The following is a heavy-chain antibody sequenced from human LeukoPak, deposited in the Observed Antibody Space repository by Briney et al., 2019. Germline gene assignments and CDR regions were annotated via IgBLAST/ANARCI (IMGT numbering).Heavy chain of an antibody. CDR3: AKERLRMSWENYDILTTVDY. D-gene: IGHD3-9*01. J-gene: IGHJ4*02. Sequence: GGSLRLSCAASGLTFSSYAMMWLRQAPGKGLEWVSAITGSGGWALYADSVKGRFTISRDNSKNTLYLQMNSLRAEDTAVYYCAKERLRMSWENYDILTTVDYWGQGTLVTASS. V-gene: IGHV3-23*01. CDR1: GLTFSSYA. CDR2: ITGSGGWA.